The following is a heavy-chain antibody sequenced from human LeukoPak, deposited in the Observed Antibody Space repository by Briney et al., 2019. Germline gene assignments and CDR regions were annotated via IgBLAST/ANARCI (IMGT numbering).Heavy chain of an antibody. CDR1: GGSISAYY. J-gene: IGHJ6*02. D-gene: IGHD3-3*01. V-gene: IGHV4-59*01. CDR3: ARGTNYYNYGMDV. CDR2: IYYSGTT. Sequence: PSETLSLACTVSGGSISAYYWSWIRQSPGKGLEWIGYIYYSGTTNYNPSLKSRVTISVDKSKNHFSLNLSSVTAADTAVYYCARGTNYYNYGMDVWARGPRSPSP.